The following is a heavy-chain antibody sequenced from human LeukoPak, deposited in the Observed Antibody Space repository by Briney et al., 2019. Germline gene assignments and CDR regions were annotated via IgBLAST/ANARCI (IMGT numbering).Heavy chain of an antibody. D-gene: IGHD3-10*01. CDR3: ARAGRGVWFGEKNWFDP. V-gene: IGHV1-2*02. CDR1: GYTFTGYY. J-gene: IGHJ5*02. CDR2: INPNSGGT. Sequence: ASVKVSCKASGYTFTGYYMHWVRQAPGQGLEWMGWINPNSGGTNYVQKFQGRVTMTRDTSISTAYMELSRLRSDDTAVYYCARAGRGVWFGEKNWFDPWGQGTRVTVSS.